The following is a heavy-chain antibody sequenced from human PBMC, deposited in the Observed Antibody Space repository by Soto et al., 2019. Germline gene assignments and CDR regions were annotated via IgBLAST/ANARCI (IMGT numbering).Heavy chain of an antibody. Sequence: HPGGSLRLSCAASGFTFSSYAMSWVRQAPGKGLEWVSAISGSGGSTYYADSVKGRFTISRDNSKNTLYLQMNSLRAEDTAVYYCARVTGDFFYYYGKDVWGQGTTVTVSS. V-gene: IGHV3-23*01. J-gene: IGHJ6*02. CDR2: ISGSGGST. CDR3: ARVTGDFFYYYGKDV. CDR1: GFTFSSYA. D-gene: IGHD7-27*01.